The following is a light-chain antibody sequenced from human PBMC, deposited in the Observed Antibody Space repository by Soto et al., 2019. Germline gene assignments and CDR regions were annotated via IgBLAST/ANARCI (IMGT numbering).Light chain of an antibody. CDR1: SSNIGGGYD. Sequence: QSVLTQPPSVSGAPGQRVTISCTGSSSNIGGGYDVHWYQQLPGTAPKLLIYGNSNRPSGVPDRFSGSKSGSSASLAITTLQSEDEADYYFQSYDRSRSVVFGGGTKLTVL. CDR2: GNS. CDR3: QSYDRSRSVV. V-gene: IGLV1-40*01. J-gene: IGLJ2*01.